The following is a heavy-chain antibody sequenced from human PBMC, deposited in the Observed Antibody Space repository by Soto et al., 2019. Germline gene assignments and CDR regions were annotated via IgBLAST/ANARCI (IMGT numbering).Heavy chain of an antibody. D-gene: IGHD3-10*01. V-gene: IGHV3-30*18. CDR2: ISYDGSNK. CDR3: AKAGITMVRGVIAHFDY. J-gene: IGHJ4*02. Sequence: QVQLVESGGGVVQPGRSLRLSCAASGFTFSSYGMHWVRQAPGKGLEWVAVISYDGSNKYYADSVKGRFTISRDNSKNTLYLQMNSLRAEDTAVYYCAKAGITMVRGVIAHFDYWGQGTLVTVS. CDR1: GFTFSSYG.